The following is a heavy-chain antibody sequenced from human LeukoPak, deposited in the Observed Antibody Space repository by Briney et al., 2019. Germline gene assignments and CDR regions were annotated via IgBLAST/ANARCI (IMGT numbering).Heavy chain of an antibody. D-gene: IGHD5-18*01. CDR1: GFTVSSNY. V-gene: IGHV3-53*01. CDR2: SYSGGNT. Sequence: GGSLRLSCAASGFTVSSNYMSWVRQAPGKGLEWVSVSYSGGNTYYADSVKGRFTISRDNSKNTVYLQMNSLGAEATAMYYCARPGGYNYGYDYWGQGTLVTVSS. J-gene: IGHJ4*02. CDR3: ARPGGYNYGYDY.